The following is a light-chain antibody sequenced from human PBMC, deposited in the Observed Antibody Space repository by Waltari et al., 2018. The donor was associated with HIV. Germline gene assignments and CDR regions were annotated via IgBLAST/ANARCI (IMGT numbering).Light chain of an antibody. V-gene: IGLV3-25*03. J-gene: IGLJ2*01. Sequence: SFELTQPPSVSVSPGQTARMTCSGDALSQHYLCWYQQKAGQAPLLIIYKDSERTSGVPERFSASSSGTTVTLTINGVMAEDEADYYCQSSDKNIKSVVFGGGTKLTVL. CDR3: QSSDKNIKSVV. CDR2: KDS. CDR1: ALSQHY.